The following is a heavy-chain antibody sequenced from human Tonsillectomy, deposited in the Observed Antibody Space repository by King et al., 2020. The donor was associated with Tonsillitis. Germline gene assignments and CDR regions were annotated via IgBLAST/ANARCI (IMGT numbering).Heavy chain of an antibody. J-gene: IGHJ3*02. CDR3: ASPFVSDAFDI. D-gene: IGHD5/OR15-5a*01. CDR2: VFHSGAT. V-gene: IGHV4-38-2*01. Sequence: VQLQESGPGLVKPSETLSLTCDVSGYSISSGHFWGWIRQPPGKGLEWIGNVFHSGATYYNPSLKSRVTISVDTSKNQFYLKVHPVTAADTAVYYCASPFVSDAFDIWGQGTMVTVSS. CDR1: GYSISSGHF.